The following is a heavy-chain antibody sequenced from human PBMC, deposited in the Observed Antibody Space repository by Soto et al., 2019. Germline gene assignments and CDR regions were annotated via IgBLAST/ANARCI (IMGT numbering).Heavy chain of an antibody. CDR1: GGSISSYY. D-gene: IGHD2-15*01. V-gene: IGHV4-59*01. CDR3: AGSGLRYCSGGSCYDY. CDR2: IYYSGST. J-gene: IGHJ4*02. Sequence: SETLSLTCTVSGGSISSYYWSWIRQPPGRGLEWIGYIYYSGSTNYNPSLKSRVTISVDTSKNQFSLKLSSVTAADTAVYYCAGSGLRYCSGGSCYDYWGQGTLVTFSS.